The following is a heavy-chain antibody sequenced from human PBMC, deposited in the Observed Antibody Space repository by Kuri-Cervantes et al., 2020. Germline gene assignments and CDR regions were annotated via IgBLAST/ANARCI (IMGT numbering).Heavy chain of an antibody. V-gene: IGHV3-30*01. D-gene: IGHD1-26*01. CDR1: GFTFSSYA. J-gene: IGHJ4*02. CDR3: ARVGGDGSDY. Sequence: LSLTCAASGFTFSSYAMHWVRQAPGKGLEWVAVISYDGSNKYYADSVKGRFTISRDNSKNTLYLQMNSLRAEDTAVYYCARVGGDGSDYWGQGTLVTVSS. CDR2: ISYDGSNK.